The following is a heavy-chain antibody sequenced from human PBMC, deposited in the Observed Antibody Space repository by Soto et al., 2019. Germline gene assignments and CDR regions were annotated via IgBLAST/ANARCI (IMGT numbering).Heavy chain of an antibody. J-gene: IGHJ6*02. V-gene: IGHV1-2*02. CDR3: ARGDSTDCSNGVCSFFYNHDMDV. D-gene: IGHD2-8*01. CDR2: ITPNSGGT. Sequence: ASVKVSCKASGYIFTGYYMHWVRQAPGQGLEWMGWITPNSGGTNYAQKFRGRVTMTRDTSISTASMELTRLTSDDTAIYYCARGDSTDCSNGVCSFFYNHDMDVWGQGATVTVSS. CDR1: GYIFTGYY.